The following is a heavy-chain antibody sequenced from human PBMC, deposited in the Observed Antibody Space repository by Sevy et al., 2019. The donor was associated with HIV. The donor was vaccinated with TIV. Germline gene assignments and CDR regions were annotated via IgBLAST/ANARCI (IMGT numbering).Heavy chain of an antibody. CDR3: VRDYWDGYFEY. D-gene: IGHD2-8*02. V-gene: IGHV1-2*02. CDR2: INPDSGGP. Sequence: ASVKVSCKASGYTFTGYYTHWMRQAPGQGLEWMGWINPDSGGPIYAPKFQGRVTLTRDTSISTAYMDLSRLKSDDTAVYYCVRDYWDGYFEYWGQGTLVTVSS. J-gene: IGHJ4*03. CDR1: GYTFTGYY.